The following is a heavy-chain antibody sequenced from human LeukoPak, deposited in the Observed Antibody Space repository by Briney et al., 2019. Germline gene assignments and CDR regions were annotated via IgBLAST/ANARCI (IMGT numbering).Heavy chain of an antibody. CDR2: ISSSSSYI. V-gene: IGHV3-21*01. Sequence: GGSLRLSCAASGFTFSSYSMNWVRQAPGKGLEWVSSISSSSSYIYYADSVKGRFTISRDNAKNSLYLQMNSLRAEDTAVYYCARDRFTYYYGSGEWNWFDPWGQGTLVTVSS. J-gene: IGHJ5*02. D-gene: IGHD3-10*01. CDR3: ARDRFTYYYGSGEWNWFDP. CDR1: GFTFSSYS.